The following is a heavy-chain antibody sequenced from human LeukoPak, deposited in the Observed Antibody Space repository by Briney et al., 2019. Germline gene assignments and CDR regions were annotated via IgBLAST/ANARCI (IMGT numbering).Heavy chain of an antibody. D-gene: IGHD1-26*01. J-gene: IGHJ4*02. Sequence: ASVKVSCKASGYTFTTYYIHWVRQAPGQGLEWMGIINPSGGSASYAQNFQGRVTLTRDTSTSTVYMELSSLRSEDTALYYCARELGATNEFPVEYWGQGTQVTVSS. CDR2: INPSGGSA. V-gene: IGHV1-46*01. CDR1: GYTFTTYY. CDR3: ARELGATNEFPVEY.